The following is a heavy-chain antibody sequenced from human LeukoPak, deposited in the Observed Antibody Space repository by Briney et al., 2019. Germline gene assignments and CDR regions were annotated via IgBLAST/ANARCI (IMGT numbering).Heavy chain of an antibody. CDR2: IIPIFGTA. Sequence: ASVKVSCKASGGTFSSYAISWVRQAPGQGLEWMGGIIPIFGTAKYAQKVQGRVTMSTDESTSTAYMELSSLRSEDSAVYYCARQGGITVFGVAQPGGAFDIWGQGTMVTVSS. CDR1: GGTFSSYA. J-gene: IGHJ3*02. V-gene: IGHV1-69*05. D-gene: IGHD3-3*01. CDR3: ARQGGITVFGVAQPGGAFDI.